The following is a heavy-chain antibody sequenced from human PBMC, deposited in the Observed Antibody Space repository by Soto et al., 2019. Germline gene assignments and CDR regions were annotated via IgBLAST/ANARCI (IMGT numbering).Heavy chain of an antibody. CDR1: GFTFSSYG. V-gene: IGHV3-30*18. J-gene: IGHJ4*02. CDR2: ISYDGSNK. D-gene: IGHD3-22*01. CDR3: AKDHYYDSSGPHSYFDY. Sequence: QVQLVESGGGVVQPGRSLRLSCAASGFTFSSYGMHWVRQAPGKGLAWVAVISYDGSNKYYADCVKGRFTISRDNSKNTLYLQMNSLRAEDTAVYYCAKDHYYDSSGPHSYFDYWGQGTLVTVSS.